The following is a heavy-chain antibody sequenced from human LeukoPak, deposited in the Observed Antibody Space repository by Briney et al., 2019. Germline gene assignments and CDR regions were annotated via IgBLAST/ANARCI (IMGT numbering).Heavy chain of an antibody. CDR2: INPNSGGT. CDR3: ARGGPIVVVPAAYNWFDP. Sequence: GASVKVSCKASGYTFTGYYMHWVRQAPGQGLEWMGWINPNSGGTNYAQKFQGRVTMTRDTSISTAYMELSRLRSDDTAVYYCARGGPIVVVPAAYNWFDPWGQGTLATVSS. V-gene: IGHV1-2*02. J-gene: IGHJ5*02. D-gene: IGHD2-2*01. CDR1: GYTFTGYY.